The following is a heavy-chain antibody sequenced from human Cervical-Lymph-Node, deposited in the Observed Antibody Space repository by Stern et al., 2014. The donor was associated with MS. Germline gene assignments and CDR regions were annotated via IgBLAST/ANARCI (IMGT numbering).Heavy chain of an antibody. CDR2: FNCGLNT. CDR1: GGSVSSNY. V-gene: IGHV3-53*01. J-gene: IGHJ4*02. Sequence: EVQLQQSGRGLMQPGGTLCLTCTVSGGSVSSNYWSWVRQAPGKGLEWIAVFNCGLNTFYADSVNRRFTVSRDNSKNTLFLQMLSLRAEGTAVYYCARCSAWYGMCYFDLWGQGTLVTVSS. D-gene: IGHD6-19*01. CDR3: ARCSAWYGMCYFDL.